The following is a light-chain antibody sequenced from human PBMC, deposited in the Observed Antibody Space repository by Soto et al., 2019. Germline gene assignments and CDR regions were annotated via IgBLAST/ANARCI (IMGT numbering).Light chain of an antibody. CDR1: QNIRDY. CDR2: GAS. J-gene: IGKJ4*01. V-gene: IGKV1-39*01. CDR3: QQTYLCPPT. Sequence: DIQMTQSPSSLSASVGDRVTITCRASQNIRDYLNWYQQKPGKPPKLLIYGASTLQSGAPSRFSGGGFGSDFTLIISSLQPEDFASYYCQQTYLCPPTFGGETKVEIK.